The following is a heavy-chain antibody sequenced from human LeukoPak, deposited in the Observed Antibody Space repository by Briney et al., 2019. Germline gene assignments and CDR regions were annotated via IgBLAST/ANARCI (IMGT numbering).Heavy chain of an antibody. CDR2: TRNKPNSYTT. Sequence: GSLRLSCAASGFTFSDHYMDWVRQAPGKGLEWVGRTRNKPNSYTTEYAASVKGRFTISRGDSKNSLYLQMNSLKTDDTAVYYCARGPFNLNPSGGYYYYLTSGAKGPRSPSP. CDR1: GFTFSDHY. D-gene: IGHD1-20*01. J-gene: IGHJ6*03. CDR3: ARGPFNLNPSGGYYYYLTS. V-gene: IGHV3-72*01.